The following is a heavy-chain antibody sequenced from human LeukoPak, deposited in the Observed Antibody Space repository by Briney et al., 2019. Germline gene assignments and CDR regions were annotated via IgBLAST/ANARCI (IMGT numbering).Heavy chain of an antibody. V-gene: IGHV4-34*01. D-gene: IGHD4-11*01. CDR1: GWSFSDYY. Sequence: PSETLSLTCAVYGWSFSDYYWTWIRQPPGKGLEWIGDINHSGSANYNPSLKSRVTISVDRSRNQFYLRLSPVTVADTALYYCARERASNNYNNWLDPWGQGTLVTVSS. J-gene: IGHJ5*02. CDR3: ARERASNNYNNWLDP. CDR2: INHSGSA.